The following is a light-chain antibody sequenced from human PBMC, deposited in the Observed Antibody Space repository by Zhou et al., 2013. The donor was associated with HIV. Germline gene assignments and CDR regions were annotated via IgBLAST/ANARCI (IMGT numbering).Light chain of an antibody. Sequence: EIVLAQSPDTLSLSPGERATPSCRASQTVSTTYLAWYQHKPGQAPRLLIYDTSTRATGIPDRFSGSGSGSGTEFTLTISSLQPDDFATYYCQRCDDYSPWTFGQGPR. V-gene: IGKV3D-20*02. J-gene: IGKJ1*01. CDR3: QRCDDYSPWT. CDR1: QTVSTTY. CDR2: DTS.